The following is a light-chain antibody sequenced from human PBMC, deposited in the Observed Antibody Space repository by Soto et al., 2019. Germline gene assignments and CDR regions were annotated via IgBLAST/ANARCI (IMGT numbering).Light chain of an antibody. CDR1: RSVGSN. J-gene: IGKJ1*01. V-gene: IGKV3-15*01. Sequence: EIGVTQSPATLSVSPMERATLSFMASRSVGSNLAWYQQKPGQAPRLLIYGASTRATGIPARFSGSGSGTDFTLTVTSLQSEDFGIYYCQQYTDWPTTFGQGTKVDIK. CDR3: QQYTDWPTT. CDR2: GAS.